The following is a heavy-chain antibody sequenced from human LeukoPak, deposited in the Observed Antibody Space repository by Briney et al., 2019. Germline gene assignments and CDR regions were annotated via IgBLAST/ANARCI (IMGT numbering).Heavy chain of an antibody. V-gene: IGHV3-9*01. CDR2: ISWNSGSI. CDR1: GFTFDDYA. Sequence: GGSLRLSCAASGFTFDDYAMHWVRQAPGKGLEWVSGISWNSGSIGYADSVKGRFTISRDNAKNSLYLQMNSLRAEDTALYYCAKDRGAVTTSRFGYWGQGTLVTVSS. J-gene: IGHJ4*02. CDR3: AKDRGAVTTSRFGY. D-gene: IGHD4-11*01.